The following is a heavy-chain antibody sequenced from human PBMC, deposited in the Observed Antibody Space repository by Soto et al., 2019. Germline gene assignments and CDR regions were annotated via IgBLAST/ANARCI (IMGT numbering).Heavy chain of an antibody. D-gene: IGHD4-17*01. CDR2: IDPNSGGT. CDR1: GYTFTSYY. CDR3: ARASTTVTTLDY. J-gene: IGHJ4*02. V-gene: IGHV1-46*01. Sequence: ASVKVSCKACGYTFTSYYIHWVRQAPGQGLEYVGMIDPNSGGTNYAQKFQGRVSMTRDTSTSSVYMELSSLSSVTAADTAVYYCARASTTVTTLDYWGQGTLVTVSS.